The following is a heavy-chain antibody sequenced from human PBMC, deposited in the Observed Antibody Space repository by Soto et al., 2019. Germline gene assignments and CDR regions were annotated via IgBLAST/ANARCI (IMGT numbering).Heavy chain of an antibody. J-gene: IGHJ2*01. CDR2: IKNDGSIK. Sequence: EVQLVESGGGLVQPGGSLRLSCAASGFSFSSYSMHWVSQAPGKGLVWVSRIKNDGSIKNYADSVKGRFTISRDNSKNTVYLQMNSLRGEDTAVYYCARVRPGALDFDPWGRGTLVSVSS. V-gene: IGHV3-74*01. CDR1: GFSFSSYS. CDR3: ARVRPGALDFDP. D-gene: IGHD3-10*01.